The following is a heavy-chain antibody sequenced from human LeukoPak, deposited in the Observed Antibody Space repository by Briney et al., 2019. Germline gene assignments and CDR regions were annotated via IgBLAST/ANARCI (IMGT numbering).Heavy chain of an antibody. J-gene: IGHJ4*02. D-gene: IGHD4-17*01. Sequence: PGGSLRLSCAASGFTFSSYAMSWVRQAPGKGLEWVSDISGSGGSTYYADSVKGRFTISRDNSKNTLYLQMNSLRAEDTAVYYCARVALYGDYASDYWGQGTLVTVSS. CDR1: GFTFSSYA. CDR2: ISGSGGST. V-gene: IGHV3-23*01. CDR3: ARVALYGDYASDY.